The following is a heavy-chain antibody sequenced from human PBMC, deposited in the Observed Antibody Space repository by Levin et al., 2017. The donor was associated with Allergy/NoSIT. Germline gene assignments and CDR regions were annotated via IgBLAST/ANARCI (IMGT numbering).Heavy chain of an antibody. V-gene: IGHV3-74*01. CDR1: GFTFSNYW. CDR2: MNGDGSSA. Sequence: RSGGSLRLSCAGSGFTFSNYWMHWVRQAPGKGLVWVSRMNGDGSSASYADSVKGRFTISRDNAKNTLNLQMNSLRAEDTAVYYCARDGYVDTAMTQRKPFDCWGQGTLVTVSS. CDR3: ARDGYVDTAMTQRKPFDC. J-gene: IGHJ4*02. D-gene: IGHD5-18*01.